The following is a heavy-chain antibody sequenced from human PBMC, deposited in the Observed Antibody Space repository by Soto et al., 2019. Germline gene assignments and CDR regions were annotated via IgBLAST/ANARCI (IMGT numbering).Heavy chain of an antibody. CDR3: ASSKLGYCSGGSCYSVFAFDY. CDR1: GGSISSYY. J-gene: IGHJ4*02. CDR2: IYTSGST. Sequence: QVQLQESGPGLVKPSETLSLTCTVSGGSISSYYWSWIRQPAGKGLEWIGRIYTSGSTNYNPSLKSRVTMSVDTSKNQFPLKLSSVTAADTAVYYCASSKLGYCSGGSCYSVFAFDYWGQGTLVTVSS. D-gene: IGHD2-15*01. V-gene: IGHV4-4*07.